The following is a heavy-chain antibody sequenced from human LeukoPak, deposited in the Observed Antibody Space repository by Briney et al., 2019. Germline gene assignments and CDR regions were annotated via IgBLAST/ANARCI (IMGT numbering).Heavy chain of an antibody. D-gene: IGHD3-22*01. J-gene: IGHJ4*02. V-gene: IGHV3-48*03. Sequence: GGSLRLSCAASGFSFSSYEMNWFRQAPGKGLDWVSYISSSGSTIYYADSVKGRFTISRDNAKNSLYLPMNSLTAEDTAVYYCARDRYDSSGYHDYWGQGTLVTVSA. CDR1: GFSFSSYE. CDR3: ARDRYDSSGYHDY. CDR2: ISSSGSTI.